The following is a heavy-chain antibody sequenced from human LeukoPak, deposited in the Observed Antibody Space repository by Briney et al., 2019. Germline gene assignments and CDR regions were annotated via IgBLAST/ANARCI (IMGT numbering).Heavy chain of an antibody. CDR1: GYTFTSYG. CDR2: ISVYNSNT. D-gene: IGHD5-18*01. Sequence: ASVKVSCKASGYTFTSYGISWVRQAPGQGLEWMGWISVYNSNTNYAQKLQGRVTMTTDTSTSTAYMELRSLRSDDTAVYYCARGSSTYSYVLGGFFDYWGQGTLVTVSS. CDR3: ARGSSTYSYVLGGFFDY. J-gene: IGHJ4*02. V-gene: IGHV1-18*01.